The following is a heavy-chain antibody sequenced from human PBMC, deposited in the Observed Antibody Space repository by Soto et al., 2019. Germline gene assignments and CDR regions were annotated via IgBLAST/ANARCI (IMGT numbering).Heavy chain of an antibody. J-gene: IGHJ4*02. CDR2: IYHSGST. Sequence: PSETLSLTCAVSGYSISSGYYWGWIRQPPGKGLEWIGSIYHSGSTYYNPSLKSRVTISVDTSKNQFSLKLSSVTAADTAVYYCARVRRELLSYAYWGQGTLVTVSS. CDR3: ARVRRELLSYAY. D-gene: IGHD1-26*01. CDR1: GYSISSGYY. V-gene: IGHV4-38-2*01.